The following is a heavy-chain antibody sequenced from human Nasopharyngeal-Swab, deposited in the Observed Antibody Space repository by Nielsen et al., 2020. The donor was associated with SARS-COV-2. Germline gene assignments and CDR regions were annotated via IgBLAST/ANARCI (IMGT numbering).Heavy chain of an antibody. D-gene: IGHD5/OR15-5a*01. CDR1: EFVFSSYA. Sequence: GGSLRLSCAASEFVFSSYAMHWVRQAPGKGLEWVAVISYDGSNKYYADSVKGRFTISRDNSKNTLYLQMNSLRAEDTAVYYCARDGPSTYYYYGMDVWGQGTTVTVSS. CDR2: ISYDGSNK. V-gene: IGHV3-30*04. J-gene: IGHJ6*02. CDR3: ARDGPSTYYYYGMDV.